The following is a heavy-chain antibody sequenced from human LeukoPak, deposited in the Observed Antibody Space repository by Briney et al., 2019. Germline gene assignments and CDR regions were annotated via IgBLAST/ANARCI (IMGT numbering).Heavy chain of an antibody. CDR2: ISYDGSNK. CDR3: AKHGTYSSAAAGALDY. D-gene: IGHD6-13*01. J-gene: IGHJ4*02. CDR1: GFTFSSYS. Sequence: GGSLRLSCAASGFTFSSYSMNWVRQAPGKGLEWVAVISYDGSNKYYADSVKGRFTISRDNSKNTLYLQMNSLRAEDTAVYYCAKHGTYSSAAAGALDYWGQGTLVTVSS. V-gene: IGHV3-30*18.